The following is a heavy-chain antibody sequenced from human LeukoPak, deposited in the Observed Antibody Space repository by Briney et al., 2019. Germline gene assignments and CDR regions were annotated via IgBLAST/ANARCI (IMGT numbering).Heavy chain of an antibody. CDR2: VYTSGST. CDR1: GGSISSGSYY. D-gene: IGHD2-15*01. J-gene: IGHJ4*02. CDR3: AREDRYCSGGSCYS. V-gene: IGHV4-61*02. Sequence: PSETLSLTCTVSGGSISSGSYYWSWIRQPAGKGLEWIGRVYTSGSTNYNPSLKSRVIISVDTSKNQFSLELSSVTAADTAVYYCAREDRYCSGGSCYSWGQGTLVTVSS.